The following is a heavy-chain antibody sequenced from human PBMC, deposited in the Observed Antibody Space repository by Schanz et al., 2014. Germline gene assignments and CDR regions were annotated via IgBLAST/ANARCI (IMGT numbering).Heavy chain of an antibody. V-gene: IGHV3-23*04. Sequence: EVQLVESGGGLVQPGGSLRLSCAASGFTFSSYVMNWVRQAPGKGLEWVSAMNESHSTIYYADSVRGRFTISRDSSKNTLYLQRNSLRPEDTAVDYCARGGFGEVSYFDYWGQGTLVTVSS. CDR1: GFTFSSYV. CDR3: ARGGFGEVSYFDY. CDR2: MNESHSTI. D-gene: IGHD3-10*01. J-gene: IGHJ4*02.